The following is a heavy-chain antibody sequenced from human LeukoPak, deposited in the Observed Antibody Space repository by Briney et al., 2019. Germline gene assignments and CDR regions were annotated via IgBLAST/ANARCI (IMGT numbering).Heavy chain of an antibody. J-gene: IGHJ3*02. CDR3: ARHGKGVTYFYTFDI. D-gene: IGHD2/OR15-2a*01. CDR2: VYASGPT. V-gene: IGHV4-59*08. CDR1: GGSITNYY. Sequence: SETLSLTYTVSGGSITNYYWSWIRQPPGEGLEWIGYVYASGPTNSNRSLKSRVTISVDTSKNQFSLKLSSVTAADTAVYYCARHGKGVTYFYTFDIWGQGTVVAVSS.